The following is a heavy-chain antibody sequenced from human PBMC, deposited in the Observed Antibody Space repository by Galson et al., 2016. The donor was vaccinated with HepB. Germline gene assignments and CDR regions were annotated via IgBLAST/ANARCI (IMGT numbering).Heavy chain of an antibody. CDR1: GDTFSSYP. CDR2: IIPIFGTG. J-gene: IGHJ4*02. V-gene: IGHV1-69*13. CDR3: ARDGIRRGYDYGYFDY. Sequence: SVKVSCKASGDTFSSYPFSWVRQAPGQGLEWMGGIIPIFGTGNSAQRFQGRVTITADESTSTVYMELSSLRSDDTAVYYCARDGIRRGYDYGYFDYWGQGTLVTVSS. D-gene: IGHD4/OR15-4a*01.